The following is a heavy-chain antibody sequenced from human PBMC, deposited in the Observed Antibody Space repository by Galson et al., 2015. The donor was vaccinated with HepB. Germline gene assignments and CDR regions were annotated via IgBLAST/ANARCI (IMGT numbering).Heavy chain of an antibody. V-gene: IGHV3-48*01. CDR1: RFIFSSYA. CDR2: VSSSGTDT. D-gene: IGHD2/OR15-2a*01. J-gene: IGHJ4*02. Sequence: SLRLSCAASRFIFSSYAMSWVRQAPGKGLEWVSCVSSSGTDTHYADSVKGRFTISRDNAKNSLYLQMDSLRAEDTAMYYCTKDPNMMPSTQRGADFWGQGTLVTVSS. CDR3: TKDPNMMPSTQRGADF.